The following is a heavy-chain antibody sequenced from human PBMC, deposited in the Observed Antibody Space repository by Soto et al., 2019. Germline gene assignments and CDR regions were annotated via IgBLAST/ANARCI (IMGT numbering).Heavy chain of an antibody. D-gene: IGHD1-7*01. J-gene: IGHJ2*01. CDR1: GGSISSYY. V-gene: IGHV4-59*01. CDR3: ARIGSGTTVWYFDL. CDR2: IYYSGST. Sequence: SETLSLTCTVSGGSISSYYWSWIRQPPGKGLEWIGYIYYSGSTNYNPSLKSRVTISVDTSKNQFSLKLSSVTAADTAVYYCARIGSGTTVWYFDLWGRGTLVTVSS.